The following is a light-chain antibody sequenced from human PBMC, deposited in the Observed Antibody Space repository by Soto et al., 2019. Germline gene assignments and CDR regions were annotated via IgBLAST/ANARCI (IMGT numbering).Light chain of an antibody. CDR2: RNN. CDR3: SAWDDSLSGVV. CDR1: RSNIGSNY. J-gene: IGLJ2*01. V-gene: IGLV1-47*01. Sequence: QSVLTQPHSASGTPGQRVTISCYGSRSNIGSNYVYWYQQLPGTAPKLLIYRNNQRPSGVPDRFSAPKSGTSASLAISGLRSEDEADYYCSAWDDSLSGVVFGGGPKLTV.